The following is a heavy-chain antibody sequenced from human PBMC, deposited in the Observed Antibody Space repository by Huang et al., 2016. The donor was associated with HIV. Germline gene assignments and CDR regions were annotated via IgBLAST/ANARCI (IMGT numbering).Heavy chain of an antibody. D-gene: IGHD6-19*01. J-gene: IGHJ5*02. CDR1: GDSVSSHY. CDR3: VRDQGRLAVGGIDNWFDP. CDR2: VYDSWTT. V-gene: IGHV4-59*02. Sequence: QVRLQESGPGLVKPSETLSLSCTVSGDSVSSHYWGWIRHPPGKGLEWIGTVYDSWTTKYNPRLKRRITISVDTSKNGFSLNSTSVSAADTAMYFCVRDQGRLAVGGIDNWFDPWGQGALVTVSS.